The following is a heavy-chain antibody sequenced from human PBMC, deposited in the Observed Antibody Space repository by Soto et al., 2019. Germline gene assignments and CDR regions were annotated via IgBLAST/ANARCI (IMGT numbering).Heavy chain of an antibody. V-gene: IGHV4-39*01. CDR1: GVAISSSSYW. CDR3: ARLSVVRGLTDYFPFDP. Sequence: SETLSLTCSVSGVAISSSSYWWGWVRQSAGKGLEWIGSIYHNGRTHYNPSLQSRATISVDTAKRQFSLSLTSVTDADTAVYFCARLSVVRGLTDYFPFDPWGQGVLVTVSS. CDR2: IYHNGRT. J-gene: IGHJ5*02. D-gene: IGHD3-10*01.